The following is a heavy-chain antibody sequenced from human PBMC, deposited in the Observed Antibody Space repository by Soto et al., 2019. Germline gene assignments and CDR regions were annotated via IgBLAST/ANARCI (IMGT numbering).Heavy chain of an antibody. CDR3: ARRECPGFYYMDV. Sequence: EVQLVESGGGLAQPGGSLRLSCAASGFTLSGYAMDWVRQAPGKGLEYVSGISSNGVGTYYADSVQGRFTISRDNSKNTVYLQRGSQRPEDIGVYYFARRECPGFYYMDVWGKGTTVTVSS. CDR2: ISSNGVGT. V-gene: IGHV3-64*07. CDR1: GFTLSGYA. J-gene: IGHJ6*03. D-gene: IGHD3-10*01.